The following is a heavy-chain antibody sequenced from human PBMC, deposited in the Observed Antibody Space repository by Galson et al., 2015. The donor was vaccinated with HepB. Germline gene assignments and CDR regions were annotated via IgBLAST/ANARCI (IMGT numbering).Heavy chain of an antibody. D-gene: IGHD3-10*01. CDR3: AKDSNAYGSEALDY. CDR2: ISGSGGST. CDR1: GFTFSSYA. Sequence: SLRLSCAASGFTFSSYAMSWVRQAPGKGLEWVSAISGSGGSTYYADPVKGRFTISRDNSKNTLYLQMNSLRAEDTAVYYCAKDSNAYGSEALDYWGQGTLVTVSS. J-gene: IGHJ4*02. V-gene: IGHV3-23*01.